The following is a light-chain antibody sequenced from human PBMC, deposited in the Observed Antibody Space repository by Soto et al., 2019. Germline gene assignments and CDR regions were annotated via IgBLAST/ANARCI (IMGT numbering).Light chain of an antibody. CDR3: QQYGSSPRT. CDR2: GAS. J-gene: IGKJ1*01. CDR1: QSVSSN. V-gene: IGKV3-20*01. Sequence: EIVMTQSPATLSVSPGERATLSCRASQSVSSNLAWYQQKPGQAPRLLIYGASKRATGIPDRFSGSGSGTDFTLTISRLEPEDFAVYCCQQYGSSPRTFGQGTKVDIK.